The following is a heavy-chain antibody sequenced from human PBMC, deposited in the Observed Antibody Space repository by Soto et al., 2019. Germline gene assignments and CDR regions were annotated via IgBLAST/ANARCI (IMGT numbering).Heavy chain of an antibody. CDR2: ISDSGGST. CDR1: GFTFSSFG. CDR3: AREAVAGTPFDY. D-gene: IGHD6-19*01. Sequence: EVQLLESGGGLVQPGGSLRLSCAASGFTFSSFGMNWVRQAPGKGLEWVSLISDSGGSTYHADSVKGRFTISRDNSKNSLHLQMNSLRAEDTAVYYCAREAVAGTPFDYWGQGTLVTVSS. V-gene: IGHV3-23*01. J-gene: IGHJ4*02.